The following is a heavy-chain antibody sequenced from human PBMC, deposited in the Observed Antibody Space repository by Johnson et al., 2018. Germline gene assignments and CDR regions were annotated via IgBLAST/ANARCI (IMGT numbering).Heavy chain of an antibody. CDR2: IGGSGSST. CDR1: GFTFSNYA. J-gene: IGHJ3*02. D-gene: IGHD2-2*01. V-gene: IGHV3-23*04. CDR3: AKRMSPTTLRWEAFDI. Sequence: VQLVQSGGGLVQXGGSLRLTCAASGFTFSNYAMIWVRQAPGEGLDWVSAIGGSGSSTFYADSVKGRFTISRDNSKNTLYLQMNSLRADDTAVYYCAKRMSPTTLRWEAFDIWGQGTMVTVSS.